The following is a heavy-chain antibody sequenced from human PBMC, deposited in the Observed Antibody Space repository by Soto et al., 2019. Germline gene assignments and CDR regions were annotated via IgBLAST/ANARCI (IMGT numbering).Heavy chain of an antibody. CDR2: IKHDGSDK. D-gene: IGHD3-10*01. J-gene: IGHJ3*02. Sequence: EVQLVESGGGLVQPGGSLRLSCAASGFTFSSYWMSWVRQAPGKGLEWVANIKHDGSDKYYVDSVKGRFTISRDNAKNSLDLQMKSLRAEDTAVYYCARDYGVSDIWGQGTMVTVSS. CDR3: ARDYGVSDI. CDR1: GFTFSSYW. V-gene: IGHV3-7*05.